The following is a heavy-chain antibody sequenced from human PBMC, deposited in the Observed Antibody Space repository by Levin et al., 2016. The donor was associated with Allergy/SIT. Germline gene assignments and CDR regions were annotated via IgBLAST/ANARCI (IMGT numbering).Heavy chain of an antibody. V-gene: IGHV4-4*02. Sequence: WIRQPPGKGLEWIGEIYHSGSTNYNPSLKSRVTISVDKSKNQFSLKLSSVTAADTAVYYCARDLSGSDAIDYWGQGTLVTVSS. CDR2: IYHSGST. J-gene: IGHJ4*02. CDR3: ARDLSGSDAIDY. D-gene: IGHD1-26*01.